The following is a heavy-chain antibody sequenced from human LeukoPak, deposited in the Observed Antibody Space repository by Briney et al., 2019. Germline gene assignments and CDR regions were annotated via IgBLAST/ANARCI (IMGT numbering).Heavy chain of an antibody. CDR3: ARAAPSFDAFDI. CDR2: INHSGST. CDR1: GGSFSGYY. V-gene: IGHV4-34*01. Sequence: SETLSLTCAVYGGSFSGYYWSWIRQPPGKGLEWIGEINHSGSTNYNPSPKSRVTISVDTSKNQFSLKLRSVTAADTAVYYCARAAPSFDAFDIWGQGTMVTVSS. J-gene: IGHJ3*02.